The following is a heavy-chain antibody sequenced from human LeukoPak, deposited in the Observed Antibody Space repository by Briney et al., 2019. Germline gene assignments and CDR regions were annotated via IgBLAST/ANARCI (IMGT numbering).Heavy chain of an antibody. CDR1: GFTFDDYA. V-gene: IGHV3-9*01. CDR3: AKDADYYDSSGPFDY. J-gene: IGHJ4*02. CDR2: ISWNSGSI. Sequence: GGSLRLSCAASGFTFDDYAMHWVRQAPGKGLEWVSGISWNSGSIGYADSVKGRFTISRDNAKNSLYLQMNSLRAEDTALYYCAKDADYYDSSGPFDYWGQGTLVTVSS. D-gene: IGHD3-22*01.